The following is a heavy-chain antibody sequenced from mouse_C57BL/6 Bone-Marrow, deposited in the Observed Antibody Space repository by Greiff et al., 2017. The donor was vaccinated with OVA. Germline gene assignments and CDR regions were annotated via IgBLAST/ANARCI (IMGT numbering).Heavy chain of an antibody. CDR2: ISSGSSTI. CDR1: GFTFSDYG. J-gene: IGHJ1*03. Sequence: DVHLVESGGGLVKPGGSLKLSCAASGFTFSDYGMHWVRQAPEKGLEWVAYISSGSSTIYYADTVKGRFTISRDNAKNTLFLQMTSLRSEDTAMYYCARIYYGNCWYFDVWGTGTTVTVSS. CDR3: ARIYYGNCWYFDV. V-gene: IGHV5-17*01. D-gene: IGHD2-1*01.